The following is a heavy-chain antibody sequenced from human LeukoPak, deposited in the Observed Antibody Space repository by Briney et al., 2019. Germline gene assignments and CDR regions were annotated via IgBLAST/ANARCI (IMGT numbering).Heavy chain of an antibody. CDR1: GFTFSSYS. CDR2: ISSSSSYI. CDR3: AISGADAFDI. J-gene: IGHJ3*02. D-gene: IGHD6-19*01. Sequence: GGSLRLSCAASGFTFSSYSMNWVRQAPGKGLEWVSSISSSSSYIYYADSVKGRLTISRDNAKNSLYLQMNSLRAEDTAVYYCAISGADAFDIWGQGTMVTVSS. V-gene: IGHV3-21*01.